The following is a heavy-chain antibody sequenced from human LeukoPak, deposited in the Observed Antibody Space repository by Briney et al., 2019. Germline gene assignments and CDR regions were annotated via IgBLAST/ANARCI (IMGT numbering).Heavy chain of an antibody. D-gene: IGHD2-8*01. CDR2: INPNSGDT. J-gene: IGHJ6*03. Sequence: EASVKVSCKASGYILTDYYMHWVRQAPGQGLEWMGWINPNSGDTNYAQKFQGRVTMTRDTSISTAYMELSRLRSDDTAVYYCARFVLMKDYYYYYMDVWGKGTTVTVSS. CDR1: GYILTDYY. V-gene: IGHV1-2*02. CDR3: ARFVLMKDYYYYYMDV.